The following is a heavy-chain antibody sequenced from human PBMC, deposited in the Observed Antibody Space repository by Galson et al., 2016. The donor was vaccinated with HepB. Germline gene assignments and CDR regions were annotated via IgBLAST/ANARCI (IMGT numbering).Heavy chain of an antibody. CDR2: ISGSGTST. CDR1: GFTFSSYA. CDR3: AKAHPFNDYYYFYMDV. Sequence: SLRLSCAASGFTFSSYAMSWVRQAPGKGLKWVSAISGSGTSTYYADSVKGRFTISRDKSRNTLYLQMNSLRAEDTAVYYCAKAHPFNDYYYFYMDVWGKGTTVTVSS. J-gene: IGHJ6*03. D-gene: IGHD2-8*01. V-gene: IGHV3-23*01.